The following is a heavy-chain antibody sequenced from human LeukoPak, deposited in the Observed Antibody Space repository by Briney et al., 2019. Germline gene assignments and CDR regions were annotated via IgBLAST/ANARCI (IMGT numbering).Heavy chain of an antibody. CDR3: ARDHGGNAYDY. CDR1: GFTLSSYA. V-gene: IGHV3-30-3*01. J-gene: IGHJ4*02. D-gene: IGHD4-23*01. Sequence: GGSLRLSCAASGFTLSSYAMHWVRQAPGKGLEWVAVISYDGSNKYYADSVKGRFTISRDNSKNTLYLQMNSLRAEDTAVYYCARDHGGNAYDYWGQGTLVTVSS. CDR2: ISYDGSNK.